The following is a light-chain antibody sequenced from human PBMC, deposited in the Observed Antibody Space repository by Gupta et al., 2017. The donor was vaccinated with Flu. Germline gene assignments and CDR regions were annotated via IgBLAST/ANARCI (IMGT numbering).Light chain of an antibody. Sequence: DVGMTQSPLSLPVTLGQPASISCRSSQSLVYSDGNTYLNWFQQRPGQSPRRLIYKVSNRDSGVPDRFSGSGSGTDFTLKISRVEAEDVGIYYCMQGTHLYTFGQGTKLEIK. CDR1: QSLVYSDGNTY. CDR2: KVS. CDR3: MQGTHLYT. J-gene: IGKJ2*01. V-gene: IGKV2-30*01.